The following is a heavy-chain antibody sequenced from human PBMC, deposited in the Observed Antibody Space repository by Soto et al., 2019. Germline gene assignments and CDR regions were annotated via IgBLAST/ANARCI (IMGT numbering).Heavy chain of an antibody. CDR2: ISGSGGST. CDR1: GFTFSSYA. Sequence: GGSLRLSCAASGFTFSSYAMSWVRQALGKGLEWVSAISGSGGSTYYADSVKGRFTISRDNSKNTLYLQMNSLRAEDMAVYYCAKSIEMATIADYWGQGTLVTVSS. CDR3: AKSIEMATIADY. D-gene: IGHD5-12*01. V-gene: IGHV3-23*01. J-gene: IGHJ4*02.